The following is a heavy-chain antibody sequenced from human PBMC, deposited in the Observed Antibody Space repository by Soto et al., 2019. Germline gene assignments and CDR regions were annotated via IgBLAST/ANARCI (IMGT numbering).Heavy chain of an antibody. D-gene: IGHD3-22*01. Sequence: GGSLRLSCAASGFTFSSYSMNWVRQAPGKGLEWVSSISSSSSYIYYADSVKGRFTISRDNAKNSLYLQMNSLRAEDTAVYYWARAPQETYYYDSSGYYGAYYYYGMDVWGQGTTVTVSS. CDR1: GFTFSSYS. J-gene: IGHJ6*02. CDR3: ARAPQETYYYDSSGYYGAYYYYGMDV. CDR2: ISSSSSYI. V-gene: IGHV3-21*01.